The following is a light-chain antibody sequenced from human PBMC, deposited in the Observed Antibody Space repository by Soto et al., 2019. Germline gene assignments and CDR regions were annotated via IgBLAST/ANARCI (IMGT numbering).Light chain of an antibody. V-gene: IGLV2-8*01. Sequence: QSVLTQPPSASGSPGQSVAISCTGTSSDVGGYNYVSWYQQHPGKAPKLMIYEVNKRPSGLPDRFSGSKSGNTASLTVSGLQAEDEADYYCSSYAGSSNVFGTGTKVTV. J-gene: IGLJ1*01. CDR2: EVN. CDR3: SSYAGSSNV. CDR1: SSDVGGYNY.